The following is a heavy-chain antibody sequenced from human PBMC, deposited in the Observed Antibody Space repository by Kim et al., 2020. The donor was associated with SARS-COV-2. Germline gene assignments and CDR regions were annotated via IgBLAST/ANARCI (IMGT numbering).Heavy chain of an antibody. CDR3: ARDGVAPHGD. D-gene: IGHD3-3*01. J-gene: IGHJ4*02. CDR2: YI. Sequence: YIYYADSVKGRFTISRDNAKNSLYLQMNSLRAEDTAVYYCARDGVAPHGDWGQGTLVTVSS. V-gene: IGHV3-21*01.